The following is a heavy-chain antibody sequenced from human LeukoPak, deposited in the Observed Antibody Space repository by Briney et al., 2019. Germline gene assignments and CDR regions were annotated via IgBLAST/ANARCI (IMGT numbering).Heavy chain of an antibody. Sequence: GGSLRLSCGASGFTFSSYGVQWVRQAPGKGLEWVAVIWYDGSNKYYADSVKGRFTISRDNSKNTLYLQMNSLRAEDTAVYYCARDDPVAAMQGNWFDPWGQGTLVAVSS. D-gene: IGHD6-19*01. CDR2: IWYDGSNK. CDR3: ARDDPVAAMQGNWFDP. J-gene: IGHJ5*01. V-gene: IGHV3-33*01. CDR1: GFTFSSYG.